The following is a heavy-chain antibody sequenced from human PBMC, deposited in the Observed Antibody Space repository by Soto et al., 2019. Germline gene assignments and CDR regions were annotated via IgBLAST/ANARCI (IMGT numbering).Heavy chain of an antibody. D-gene: IGHD6-13*01. J-gene: IGHJ4*02. CDR2: IPGSGSST. CDR1: GFTFSSYA. Sequence: GGSLRLSCATSGFTFSSYAMSWVRQAPGKGLEWVSAIPGSGSSTYYAVSVKGRFTISRDNSKNSLFLQMNGLRADDTAIYYCAKDRYSGSPFERGFDSWGQGTLVTVSS. V-gene: IGHV3-23*01. CDR3: AKDRYSGSPFERGFDS.